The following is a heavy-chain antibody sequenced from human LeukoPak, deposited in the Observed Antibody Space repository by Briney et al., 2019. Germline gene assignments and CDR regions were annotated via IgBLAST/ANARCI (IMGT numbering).Heavy chain of an antibody. CDR2: INPNSGGT. J-gene: IGHJ4*02. Sequence: ASVKVSCKASGYTFTGYYMHWVRQAPGQGLEWMGWINPNSGGTNYAQKFQGRVTMTRDTSISTAYMELSRLRPDDTAVYYCARDPDSSSSPFDYWGQGTLVTVSS. D-gene: IGHD6-6*01. CDR1: GYTFTGYY. CDR3: ARDPDSSSSPFDY. V-gene: IGHV1-2*02.